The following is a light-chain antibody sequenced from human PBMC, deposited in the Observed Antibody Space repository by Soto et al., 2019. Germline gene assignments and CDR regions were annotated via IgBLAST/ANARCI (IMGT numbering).Light chain of an antibody. J-gene: IGLJ1*01. CDR2: EGS. CDR1: SSDVGSYNL. Sequence: QPVLTQPASGSGSPGQSSTISCTETSSDVGSYNLVSWYQQHPGKAPKLMIYEGSKRPSGVSNRFSGSKSGNTASLTISGLQAEDEADYYCCSYAGSSTSYVFGTGTKVTVL. V-gene: IGLV2-23*01. CDR3: CSYAGSSTSYV.